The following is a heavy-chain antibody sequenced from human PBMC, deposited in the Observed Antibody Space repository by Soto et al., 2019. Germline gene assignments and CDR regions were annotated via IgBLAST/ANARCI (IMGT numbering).Heavy chain of an antibody. CDR2: VYWDDDK. Sequence: QITLKESGPTLVKPTQTLTLTCTFSGFSLNTNEMGVGWIRQPPGKALEWPALVYWDDDKRYSPSLKNRPTLTWDPQKNQVVLTTTNMDHVGTATYYCTLRSGMAGSSWLPGFWGQGSLFTVSS. J-gene: IGHJ4*02. CDR3: TLRSGMAGSSWLPGF. D-gene: IGHD6-13*01. CDR1: GFSLNTNEMG. V-gene: IGHV2-5*02.